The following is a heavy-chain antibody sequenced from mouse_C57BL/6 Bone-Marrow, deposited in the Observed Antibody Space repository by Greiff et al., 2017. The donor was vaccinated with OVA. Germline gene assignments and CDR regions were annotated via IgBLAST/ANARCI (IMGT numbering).Heavy chain of an antibody. Sequence: QVQLQQSGAELVKPGASVEISCKASGYAFSSYWMNWVKQRPGKGLEWIGQIYPRSGNTYYTEKFKGKATLTADKSSSTAYMELRSLTSEDSAVYFCARDYYGSSPDYWGQGTTLTVSS. CDR2: IYPRSGNT. CDR3: ARDYYGSSPDY. J-gene: IGHJ2*01. CDR1: GYAFSSYW. D-gene: IGHD1-1*01. V-gene: IGHV1-80*01.